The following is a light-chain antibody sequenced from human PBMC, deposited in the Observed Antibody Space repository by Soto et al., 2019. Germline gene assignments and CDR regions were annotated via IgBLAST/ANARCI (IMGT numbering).Light chain of an antibody. CDR1: SSDIGSYNR. Sequence: ALTQPASVSGSPGQSITISCTGTSSDIGSYNRVSWYQQPPGTAPKLIIYEVNNRPSGVPDRFSGSKSGNTASLTISGLQAEDEADYYCNSFTTSSTYVFGTGTKVTVL. CDR3: NSFTTSSTYV. CDR2: EVN. J-gene: IGLJ1*01. V-gene: IGLV2-18*02.